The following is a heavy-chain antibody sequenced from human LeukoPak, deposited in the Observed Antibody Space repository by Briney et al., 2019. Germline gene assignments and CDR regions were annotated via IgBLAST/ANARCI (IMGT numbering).Heavy chain of an antibody. V-gene: IGHV4-39*01. CDR3: ARPHYDSSGYPRYYFDY. D-gene: IGHD3-22*01. CDR1: GGSISSGGYY. CDR2: IYYSGST. Sequence: PSETLSLTCTVSGGSISSGGYYWSWIRQHPGKGLEWIGYIYYSGSTYYNPSLKSRVTISVDTSKNQFSLKLSSVTAADTAVYYCARPHYDSSGYPRYYFDYWGQGTLVTVSS. J-gene: IGHJ4*02.